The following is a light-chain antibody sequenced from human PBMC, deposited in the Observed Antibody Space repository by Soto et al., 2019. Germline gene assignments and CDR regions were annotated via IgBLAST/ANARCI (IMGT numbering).Light chain of an antibody. Sequence: QSALTQPPSASGFPGQSVTISCTGTNTDIGSYIYVSWYQQHPGEAPKLIIYEVSQRPSGVPDRFSASKSGNTASLTVSGLQTDDEADYYCSASSGGSTLFGGGTKLTVL. CDR3: SASSGGSTL. V-gene: IGLV2-8*01. J-gene: IGLJ3*02. CDR1: NTDIGSYIY. CDR2: EVS.